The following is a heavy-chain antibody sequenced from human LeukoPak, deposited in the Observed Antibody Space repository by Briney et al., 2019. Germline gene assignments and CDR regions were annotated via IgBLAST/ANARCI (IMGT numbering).Heavy chain of an antibody. CDR3: VRIWFGELSSWFDP. CDR1: GGSISGYY. J-gene: IGHJ5*02. D-gene: IGHD3-10*01. V-gene: IGHV4-59*08. CDR2: IYYSGDT. Sequence: SETLSLTCTVSGGSISGYYWSWVRQPPGKGLEFIGYIYYSGDTHYNPSPKSRFTISVDTSKNQFSLKLSSVTAADTAVYYCVRIWFGELSSWFDPWGQGTLVTVSS.